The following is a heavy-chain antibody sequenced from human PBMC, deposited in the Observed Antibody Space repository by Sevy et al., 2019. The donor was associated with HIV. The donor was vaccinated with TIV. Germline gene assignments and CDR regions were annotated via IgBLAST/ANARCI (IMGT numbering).Heavy chain of an antibody. J-gene: IGHJ4*02. CDR2: IYWDDDT. Sequence: SGPTLVNPTQTLTLTCTFSGFSLSTSGGGVGWIRQPPGKALEWLALIYWDDDTRYSPSLKSRPNITKDTATTQMVLTLTNMDPVDTATDFCDHRRMVRGVITAPFDYWGQGTLVTVSS. CDR1: GFSLSTSGGG. D-gene: IGHD3-10*01. CDR3: DHRRMVRGVITAPFDY. V-gene: IGHV2-5*02.